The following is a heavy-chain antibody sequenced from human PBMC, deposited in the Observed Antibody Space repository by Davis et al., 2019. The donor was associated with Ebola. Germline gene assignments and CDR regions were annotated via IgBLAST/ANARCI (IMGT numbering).Heavy chain of an antibody. CDR1: GFTFSSYA. D-gene: IGHD3-22*01. CDR2: ISYDGSNK. Sequence: GGSLRLSCAASGFTFSSYAMHWVRQAPGKGLEWVAVISYDGSNKYYADSVKGRFTISRDNAKNSLYLQMNSLKTEDTAVYYCTHSSGYNNADYWGQGTLVTVSS. CDR3: THSSGYNNADY. J-gene: IGHJ4*02. V-gene: IGHV3-30-3*01.